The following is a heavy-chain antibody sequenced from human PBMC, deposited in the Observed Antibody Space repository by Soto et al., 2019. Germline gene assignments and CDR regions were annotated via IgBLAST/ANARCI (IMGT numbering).Heavy chain of an antibody. D-gene: IGHD3-10*01. CDR1: GYTFTSYY. J-gene: IGHJ5*02. CDR2: INPSGGST. Sequence: QVQLVQSGAEVKKPGAPVKVSCKASGYTFTSYYMHWVRQAPGQGLEWMGIINPSGGSTSYAQKFRGRVTMTRDTSTSTDYMERSSLRSEDTAVYYCARGGEGRGGRNWFDPWGQGTLVTVSS. V-gene: IGHV1-46*01. CDR3: ARGGEGRGGRNWFDP.